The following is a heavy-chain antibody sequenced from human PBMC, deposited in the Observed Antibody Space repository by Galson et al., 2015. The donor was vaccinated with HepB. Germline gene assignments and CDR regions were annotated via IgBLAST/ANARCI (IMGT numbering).Heavy chain of an antibody. CDR2: ISYSTGYT. Sequence: SLRLSCAASGFTFSDYYMNWIRQAPGKGLEWVSFISYSTGYTKYADSVKGRFTISRDNAKELLYLQMNSLTVEDTAVYFCARDRRSREAFDVWGRGTMVTVSS. J-gene: IGHJ3*01. D-gene: IGHD1-26*01. V-gene: IGHV3-11*05. CDR3: ARDRRSREAFDV. CDR1: GFTFSDYY.